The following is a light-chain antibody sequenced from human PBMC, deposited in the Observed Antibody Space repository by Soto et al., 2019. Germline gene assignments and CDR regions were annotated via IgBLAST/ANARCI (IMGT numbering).Light chain of an antibody. CDR3: QQYGSSPET. V-gene: IGKV3-20*01. J-gene: IGKJ1*01. CDR1: QSVSSNY. CDR2: GAS. Sequence: EIVLTQSPGTLSLSPGERATLSCRASQSVSSNYLAWYQQKPGQAPRLLIYGASSRATGIPDRFSGSGSGTDFTLTISRLAPEDFAVYYCQQYGSSPETFGQGTKLDIK.